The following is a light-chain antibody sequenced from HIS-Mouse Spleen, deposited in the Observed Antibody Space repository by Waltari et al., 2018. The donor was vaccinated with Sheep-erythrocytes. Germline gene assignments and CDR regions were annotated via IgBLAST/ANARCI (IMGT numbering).Light chain of an antibody. J-gene: IGLJ3*02. CDR3: CSYAGSSTPWV. CDR1: SSDVGSYNL. CDR2: EGS. V-gene: IGLV2-23*01. Sequence: QSALTQPASVSGSPGQSLPISCTGTSSDVGSYNLVTWYQQHPGKAPKLMIYEGSKRPSGVSNRFSGSKSGNTASLTISGLQAEDEADYYCCSYAGSSTPWVFGGGTKLTVL.